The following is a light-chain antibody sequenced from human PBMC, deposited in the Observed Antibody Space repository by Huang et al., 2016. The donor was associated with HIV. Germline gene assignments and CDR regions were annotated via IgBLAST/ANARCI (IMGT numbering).Light chain of an antibody. CDR2: WAS. V-gene: IGKV4-1*01. CDR3: QQYYSTTLT. Sequence: DIVMTQSPDSLTVSLGERATINCQSSQSVLYNSNNKNYLAGYQQKPGQPPKLLIYWASTRESGVPDRFSGSGSGTDFTLTISSLQAEDVAVYYCQQYYSTTLTFGQGTKVEIK. CDR1: QSVLYNSNNKNY. J-gene: IGKJ1*01.